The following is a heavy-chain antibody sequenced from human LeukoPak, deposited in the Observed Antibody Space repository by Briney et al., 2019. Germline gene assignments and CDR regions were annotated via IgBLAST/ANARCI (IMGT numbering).Heavy chain of an antibody. J-gene: IGHJ4*02. V-gene: IGHV3-23*01. D-gene: IGHD5-12*01. CDR1: GFTFSSYA. Sequence: GSLRLSCAASGFTFSSYAMSWVRQAPGKGLEWVSAISGSGGSTYYADSVKGRFTISRDNSKNTLYLQMNSLRAEDTAVYYCAKDSRRGGGSFIVHWGQGTLVTVSS. CDR3: AKDSRRGGGSFIVH. CDR2: ISGSGGST.